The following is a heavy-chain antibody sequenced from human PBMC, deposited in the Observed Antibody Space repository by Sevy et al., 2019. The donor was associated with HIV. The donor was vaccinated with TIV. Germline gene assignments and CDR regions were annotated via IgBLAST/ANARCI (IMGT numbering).Heavy chain of an antibody. D-gene: IGHD3-10*02. V-gene: IGHV3-23*01. CDR2: FSFCCGKI. CDR3: AREGCSKPHDY. J-gene: IGHJ4*02. Sequence: GGSLRLSCAASGFTFSSYAMSWVRQAPGKGLGWVSTFSFCCGKINYADSVKGRFTISRDNSKNTLYLQMDGLRAEDTAVYYCAREGCSKPHDYWVQGTLVTVSS. CDR1: GFTFSSYA.